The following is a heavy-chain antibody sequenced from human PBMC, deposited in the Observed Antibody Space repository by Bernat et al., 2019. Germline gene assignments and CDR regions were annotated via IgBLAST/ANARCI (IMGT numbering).Heavy chain of an antibody. D-gene: IGHD3-16*02. J-gene: IGHJ4*02. CDR1: GYTFTSYG. CDR2: ISANNGTT. CDR3: ATSDDARGRYRYTCLYPTDY. Sequence: QVQLVQSGAEVKKPGASVKVSCKASGYTFTSYGIRWVRQAPGQGLEWMGWISANNGTTNYAQKLEGRVTMTTDTTTSTAYMELRSLRSDDTAVYYCATSDDARGRYRYTCLYPTDYWGQGTLVTVSS. V-gene: IGHV1-18*01.